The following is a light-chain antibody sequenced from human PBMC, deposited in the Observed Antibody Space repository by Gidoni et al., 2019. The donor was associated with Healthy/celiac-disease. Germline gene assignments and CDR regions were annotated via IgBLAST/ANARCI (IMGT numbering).Light chain of an antibody. CDR3: SSYTSSSTLVV. V-gene: IGLV2-14*03. CDR2: DVS. J-gene: IGLJ2*01. Sequence: QSALTQPASVSGSPGQSINISCTGTSSDVGGYNYVSWYQQHPGKAPKLMIYDVSNRPSGVSKRFSGSKSGNTASLTISGLQAEDEADYYCSSYTSSSTLVVFGGGTKLTVL. CDR1: SSDVGGYNY.